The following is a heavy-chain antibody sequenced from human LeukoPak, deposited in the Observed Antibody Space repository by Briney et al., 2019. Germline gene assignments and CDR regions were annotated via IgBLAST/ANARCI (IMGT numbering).Heavy chain of an antibody. J-gene: IGHJ4*02. CDR1: GYTFPNFG. Sequence: ASVKVSCTASGYTFPNFGITWVRHAPGQGLEWMGWISPNSGNTKSAQKFQGRVTMTTDTSTSTAYMELRSLRSDDTAVYYCAVWINWGQGTLVTVSS. CDR3: AVWIN. CDR2: ISPNSGNT. V-gene: IGHV1-18*01. D-gene: IGHD5-12*01.